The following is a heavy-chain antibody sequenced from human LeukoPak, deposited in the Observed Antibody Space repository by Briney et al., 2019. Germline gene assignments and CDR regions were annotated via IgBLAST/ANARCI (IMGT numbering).Heavy chain of an antibody. J-gene: IGHJ4*02. CDR2: ISSGSTTI. V-gene: IGHV3-48*01. D-gene: IGHD3-10*01. Sequence: GGSLRLSCAASGFTFSSYSMNWVRRAPGKGLEWVSYISSGSTTIYYADSVKGRFTISRDNAQNSLYLQMNSLRAEDTAVYYCARRGGEMVFDYWGQGTLVTVSS. CDR1: GFTFSSYS. CDR3: ARRGGEMVFDY.